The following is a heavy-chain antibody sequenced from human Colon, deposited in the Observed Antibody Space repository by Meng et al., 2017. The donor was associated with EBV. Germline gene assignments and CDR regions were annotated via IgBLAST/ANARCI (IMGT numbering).Heavy chain of an antibody. CDR2: IYYSGST. D-gene: IGHD6-19*01. Sequence: QAQLQRSRPGLVKPSQTLSLTCTVSGGSVSSGGYYWTWIRQHPGKGLEWFGHIYYSGSTFYNPSLKRRVIISIDTSKNQFSLNVRSVTAADTAVYYCARVSSGWDYFDYWGQGTLVTVSS. V-gene: IGHV4-31*03. CDR1: GGSVSSGGYY. J-gene: IGHJ4*02. CDR3: ARVSSGWDYFDY.